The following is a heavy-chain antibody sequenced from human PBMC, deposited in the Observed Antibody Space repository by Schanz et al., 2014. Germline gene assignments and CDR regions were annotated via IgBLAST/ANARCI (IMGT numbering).Heavy chain of an antibody. CDR1: GYTFTNFF. D-gene: IGHD6-19*01. V-gene: IGHV1-2*04. CDR3: ARLSVAGRPHVNYWYCHL. CDR2: INPNSGDT. J-gene: IGHJ2*01. Sequence: QVHLVQSGAEVHKPGASLKISCKASGYTFTNFFLHWVRQAPGQGLEWMGWINPNSGDTNYAQKFQGWVTMTRDTSISTAYMEVSRLKSDDPGVYYCARLSVAGRPHVNYWYCHLWGRGTLVTVPS.